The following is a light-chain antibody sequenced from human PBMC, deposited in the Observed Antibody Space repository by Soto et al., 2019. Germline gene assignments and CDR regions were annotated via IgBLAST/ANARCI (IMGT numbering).Light chain of an antibody. CDR1: QVIRNY. CDR3: QNDNSALSFT. V-gene: IGKV1-27*01. J-gene: IGKJ3*01. Sequence: DIQMTQSPSSLSASVGDRVTITCRASQVIRNYLAWYQQKPGKAPKLLIYAASTLQSGVPSRFSGSGSGTDFTLTISRLQPEDVATYYCQNDNSALSFTFGPGTKVNIK. CDR2: AAS.